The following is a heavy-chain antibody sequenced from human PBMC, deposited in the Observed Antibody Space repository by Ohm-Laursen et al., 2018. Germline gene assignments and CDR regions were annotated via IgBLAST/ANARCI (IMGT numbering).Heavy chain of an antibody. V-gene: IGHV3-11*01. J-gene: IGHJ6*02. CDR3: ARHDSSDSPSHYYYYTMDV. D-gene: IGHD3-22*01. CDR1: GFTFIDYD. Sequence: SLRLSCAASGFTFIDYDMSWIRQTPGKGLEWLSYITSGGGIIYSADSVKGRFTISRDNDEDTLYLQMNSLRAEDTAIYYFARHDSSDSPSHYYYYTMDVWGQGTTVTVSS. CDR2: ITSGGGII.